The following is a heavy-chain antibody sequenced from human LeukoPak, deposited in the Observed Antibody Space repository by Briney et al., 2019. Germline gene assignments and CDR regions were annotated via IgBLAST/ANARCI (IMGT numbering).Heavy chain of an antibody. V-gene: IGHV1-24*01. CDR3: ARDPREMATIIDGWFDP. D-gene: IGHD5-24*01. Sequence: ASVKVSCKVSGYTLTELSMHWVRQAPGKGLEWMGGFDPEDGETIYAQKFQGRVTMTEDTSTDTAYMELSSLRSDDTAVYYCARDPREMATIIDGWFDPWGQGTLVTVSS. CDR1: GYTLTELS. CDR2: FDPEDGET. J-gene: IGHJ5*02.